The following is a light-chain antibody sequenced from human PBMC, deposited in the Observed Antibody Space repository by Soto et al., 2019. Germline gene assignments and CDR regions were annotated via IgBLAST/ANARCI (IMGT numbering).Light chain of an antibody. CDR2: EVS. J-gene: IGLJ2*01. CDR3: SSYTSSSTV. Sequence: VLTQPASVSGSPGQSITISCTGTSSDVGGYNYVSWYQQHPGKAPKLMIYEVSNRPSGVSNRFSGSKSGNTASLTISGLQAEDEADYYCSSYTSSSTVFGGGTKVTVL. CDR1: SSDVGGYNY. V-gene: IGLV2-14*01.